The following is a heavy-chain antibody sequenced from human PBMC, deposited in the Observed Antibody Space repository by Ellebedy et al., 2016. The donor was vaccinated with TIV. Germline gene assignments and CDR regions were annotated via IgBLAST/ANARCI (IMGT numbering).Heavy chain of an antibody. V-gene: IGHV3-11*01. CDR2: ISSSGSTI. Sequence: GGSLRLXXAASGFTFSDYYMSWIRQAPGKGLEWVSYISSSGSTIYYADSVKGRFTISRDNAKNSLYLQMNSLRAEDTAVYYCAREGLVGATTLDYWGQGTLVTVSS. CDR3: AREGLVGATTLDY. D-gene: IGHD1-26*01. J-gene: IGHJ4*02. CDR1: GFTFSDYY.